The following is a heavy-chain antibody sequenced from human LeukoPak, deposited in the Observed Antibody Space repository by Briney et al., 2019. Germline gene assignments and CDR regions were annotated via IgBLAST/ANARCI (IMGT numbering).Heavy chain of an antibody. CDR1: GFTFSSYA. Sequence: PGGSLRLSCAASGFTFSSYAMHWVRQAPGKGLEWVAVISYDGSNKYYADSVKGRFTISRDNSKNTLYLQMNSLRAEDTAVYYCARDWHYALDGYNYESYASDIWGQGTMVTVSS. J-gene: IGHJ3*02. D-gene: IGHD5-24*01. V-gene: IGHV3-30*01. CDR3: ARDWHYALDGYNYESYASDI. CDR2: ISYDGSNK.